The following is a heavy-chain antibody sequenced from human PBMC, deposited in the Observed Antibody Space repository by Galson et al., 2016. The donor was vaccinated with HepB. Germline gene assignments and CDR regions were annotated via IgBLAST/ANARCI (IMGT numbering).Heavy chain of an antibody. V-gene: IGHV3-23*01. D-gene: IGHD3-3*01. CDR1: GFTFSSHA. J-gene: IGHJ4*02. Sequence: SLRLSCAASGFTFSSHAMNWVRQAPGKGLEWVSGISGSGDSTFYADSVKGRFTISRDNSKNTLYLEMNSLRAEDPAVYYCAKDRGRGTYNFWSGPRNYFDSWGQGTLVVVSS. CDR3: AKDRGRGTYNFWSGPRNYFDS. CDR2: ISGSGDST.